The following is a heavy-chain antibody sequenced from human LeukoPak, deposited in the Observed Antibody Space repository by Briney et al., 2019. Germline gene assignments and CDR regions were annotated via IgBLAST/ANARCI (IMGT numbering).Heavy chain of an antibody. V-gene: IGHV4-39*01. CDR3: ARRPNHMSSSGSYYWYFDL. D-gene: IGHD1-26*01. J-gene: IGHJ2*01. CDR2: FYYSGST. Sequence: PSETLSLTCTVSGGSISSSSYYWDWIRQPPRMGLEWIGSFYYSGSTYYNPSLKSRVTISADTSKNQFSLKLSSVTAADTAVYYCARRPNHMSSSGSYYWYFDLWGRGTLVTVSS. CDR1: GGSISSSSYY.